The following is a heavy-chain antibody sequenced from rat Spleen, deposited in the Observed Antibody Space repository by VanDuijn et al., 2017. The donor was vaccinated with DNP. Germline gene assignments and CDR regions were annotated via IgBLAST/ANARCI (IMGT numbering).Heavy chain of an antibody. Sequence: EVQLQESGPGLVTPSQSLSLTCSVTGHSITNDYRWNWLRKFPGNKLEWMGYINSAGRTNYNPSLKSRISITRDTSKNHFFLQMNSVTTEDTATYYCARSRYNSDHYFDYWGQGVMVTVSS. V-gene: IGHV3-3*01. D-gene: IGHD4-3*01. J-gene: IGHJ2*01. CDR2: INSAGRT. CDR3: ARSRYNSDHYFDY. CDR1: GHSITNDYR.